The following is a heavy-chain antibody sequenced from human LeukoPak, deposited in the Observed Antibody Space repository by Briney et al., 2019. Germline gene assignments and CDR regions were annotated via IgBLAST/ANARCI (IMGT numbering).Heavy chain of an antibody. CDR1: GFTFSSYS. CDR2: ISSSSSTI. V-gene: IGHV3-48*04. Sequence: PGGSLRLSCAASGFTFSSYSMNWVRQAPGKGLEWVSYISSSSSTIYYADSVKGRFTISRDNAKNSLYLQMNSLRAEDTAVYYCARDFPFGYSSSWYYFDYWGQGTLVTVSS. CDR3: ARDFPFGYSSSWYYFDY. J-gene: IGHJ4*02. D-gene: IGHD6-13*01.